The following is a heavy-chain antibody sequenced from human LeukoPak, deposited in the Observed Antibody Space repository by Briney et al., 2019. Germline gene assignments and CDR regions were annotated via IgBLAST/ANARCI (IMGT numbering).Heavy chain of an antibody. CDR2: ISGSSSTI. V-gene: IGHV3-48*01. Sequence: GGSLRLSCAASGFTFSLHNMNWVRQAPGKGLEWLSYISGSSSTIYYADSVKGRFTISRDNAENSLYLQMNSLRAEDTAVYYCARDSPRSGSYWYDAFDIWGQGTMVTVSS. CDR1: GFTFSLHN. CDR3: ARDSPRSGSYWYDAFDI. J-gene: IGHJ3*02. D-gene: IGHD1-26*01.